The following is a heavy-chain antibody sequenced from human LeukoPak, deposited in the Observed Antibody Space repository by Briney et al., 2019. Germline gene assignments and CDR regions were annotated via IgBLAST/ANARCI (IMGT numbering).Heavy chain of an antibody. CDR2: FDPDDGET. J-gene: IGHJ4*02. CDR3: ETDHGEGSHFDY. V-gene: IGHV1-24*01. Sequence: ASVKVSCKVSGYTLTELSMHWVRQAPGKGVEWLGGFDPDDGETIYAQKFQCRVTLTEDTSTDTAYMALSRLRSEATAVYYCETDHGEGSHFDYWGQGTLVTVSS. CDR1: GYTLTELS. D-gene: IGHD1-26*01.